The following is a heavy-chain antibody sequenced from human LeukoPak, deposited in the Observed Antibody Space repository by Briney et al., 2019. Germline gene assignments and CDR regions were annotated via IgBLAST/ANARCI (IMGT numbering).Heavy chain of an antibody. CDR3: ARRGSVYWYFDL. CDR1: GYSFTSYW. V-gene: IGHV5-51*01. D-gene: IGHD3-10*01. CDR2: IYPGDSDT. J-gene: IGHJ2*01. Sequence: GAPLKISCKGSGYSFTSYWIGCVRQMPRKGLEWMGIIYPGDSDTRYSPSFQGQVTISADKSISTAYLQWNSLKASDTAMYYCARRGSVYWYFDLWGRGTLVTVSS.